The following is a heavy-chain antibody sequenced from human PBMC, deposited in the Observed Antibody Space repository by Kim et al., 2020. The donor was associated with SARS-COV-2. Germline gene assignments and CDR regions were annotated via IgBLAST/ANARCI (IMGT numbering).Heavy chain of an antibody. CDR1: GGSISSSSYY. Sequence: SETLSLTCTVSGGSISSSSYYWGWIRQPPGKGLEGIGIIDYSGSTYYNPSLKSRVTISVDTSKNQFSLKLSSVTAADTAVYYCARLGGDSSGYSIDYWGRGTLCSVSS. CDR2: IDYSGST. D-gene: IGHD3-22*01. V-gene: IGHV4-39*01. J-gene: IGHJ4*02. CDR3: ARLGGDSSGYSIDY.